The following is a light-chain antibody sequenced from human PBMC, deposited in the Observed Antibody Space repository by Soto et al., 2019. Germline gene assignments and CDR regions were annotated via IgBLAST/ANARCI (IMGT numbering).Light chain of an antibody. J-gene: IGLJ2*01. V-gene: IGLV1-40*01. CDR2: SNS. Sequence: SVLTQPPSVSGAPGQRVTISCTGSSSNIGAGYDVQWYQQLPGTAPKLLIYSNSDRPSGVPDRFSGSKSGTSASLAITGLRTDDEADYYCQSYDSSLSALIFGGGTKLTVL. CDR1: SSNIGAGYD. CDR3: QSYDSSLSALI.